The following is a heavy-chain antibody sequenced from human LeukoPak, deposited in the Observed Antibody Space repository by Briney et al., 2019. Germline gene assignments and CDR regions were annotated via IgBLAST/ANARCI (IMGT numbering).Heavy chain of an antibody. Sequence: PGGSLRLSCVASGFRFSGYAMSWVRQAPGKGLEWVSAISGSGDTAYYADSVKGRFTISRDNSKNTLYLQMNSLRAEDTAVYYCPRKYDSSGYYDYWGQGALVTASS. CDR3: PRKYDSSGYYDY. CDR1: GFRFSGYA. D-gene: IGHD3-22*01. J-gene: IGHJ4*02. V-gene: IGHV3-23*01. CDR2: ISGSGDTA.